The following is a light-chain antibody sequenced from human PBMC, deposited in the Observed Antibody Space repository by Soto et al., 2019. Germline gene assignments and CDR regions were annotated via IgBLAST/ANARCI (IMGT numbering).Light chain of an antibody. CDR2: AAS. CDR3: QQGNSYPRT. Sequence: DIQLTQSPSFLSASVGDRVTITCRASQGIGSDLACYQQKPGKAPNLLIYAASTLQSGVPSRFSGSGSWTEFTLKISSLRPDDFADYHCQQGNSYPRTFGQGTKVDVK. J-gene: IGKJ1*01. V-gene: IGKV1-9*01. CDR1: QGIGSD.